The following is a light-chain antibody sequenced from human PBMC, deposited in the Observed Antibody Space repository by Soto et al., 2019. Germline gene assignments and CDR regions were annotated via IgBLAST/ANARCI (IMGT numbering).Light chain of an antibody. V-gene: IGKV1-39*01. CDR1: QSIRSY. CDR3: QQRYSTTT. CDR2: TAS. Sequence: DLQMTQSPSSLSASVGDRVTITCRASQSIRSYLNWYEQKPGKAPKLLIYTASSLQSGVPSRFSVSGAATDFTLTIISLQTEDFATYYCQQRYSTTTFGGGTKVEIK. J-gene: IGKJ4*01.